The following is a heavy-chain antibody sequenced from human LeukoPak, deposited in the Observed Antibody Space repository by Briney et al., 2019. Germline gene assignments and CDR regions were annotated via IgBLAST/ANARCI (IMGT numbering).Heavy chain of an antibody. Sequence: SVKVSCKDSVGTFSSYAISWVRQAPGQGLEWMGRIIPILGIANDEQKYQGRVTITADKSTSTAYMELSSLRSEDTAVYYCARVEIVGPTEFDYWGQGTLVTVSS. V-gene: IGHV1-69*04. CDR3: ARVEIVGPTEFDY. D-gene: IGHD1-26*01. CDR2: IIPILGIA. J-gene: IGHJ4*02. CDR1: VGTFSSYA.